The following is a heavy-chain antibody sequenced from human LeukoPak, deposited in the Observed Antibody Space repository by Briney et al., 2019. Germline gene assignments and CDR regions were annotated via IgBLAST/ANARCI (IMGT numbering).Heavy chain of an antibody. CDR1: GYTFTSCF. V-gene: IGHV1-46*01. J-gene: IGHJ4*02. CDR2: INPSGGST. CDR3: ARTEVTIFSKYYFDY. D-gene: IGHD3-9*01. Sequence: ASVKVSCKASGYTFTSCFIHWVRQAPGRGLEWMGVINPSGGSTSYAQKFQGRVTMTRDTSTSTVSMELSSLRFEDTAVYYCARTEVTIFSKYYFDYWGQGTLVTVSS.